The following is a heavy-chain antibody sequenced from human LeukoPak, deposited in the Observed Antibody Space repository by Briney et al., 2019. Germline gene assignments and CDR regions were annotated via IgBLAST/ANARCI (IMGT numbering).Heavy chain of an antibody. Sequence: GGSLRPSCAASGFTFSSYWIHWVRQAPGKGLVWVSRISSDGSSTRYADSVKGRFTISRDNAKNTLYLQMNSLRAEDTAVYYCARDGGGLLHDYWGQGTLVTVSS. CDR2: ISSDGSST. V-gene: IGHV3-74*01. D-gene: IGHD3-16*01. CDR1: GFTFSSYW. J-gene: IGHJ4*02. CDR3: ARDGGGLLHDY.